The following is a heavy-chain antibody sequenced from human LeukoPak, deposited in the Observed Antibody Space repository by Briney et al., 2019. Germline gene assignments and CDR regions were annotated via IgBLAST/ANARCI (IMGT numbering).Heavy chain of an antibody. V-gene: IGHV3-21*01. CDR2: FSSSSSYI. D-gene: IGHD3-22*01. CDR3: ARDREQDYYDSSGYAFDI. CDR1: GFTFSSYS. J-gene: IGHJ3*02. Sequence: PGGSLRLSCAASGFTFSSYSMNWVRQAPGKGLEWVSSFSSSSSYIYYADSVKGRFTISRDNAKNSLYLQMNSLRAEDTAVYYCARDREQDYYDSSGYAFDIWGQGTMVTVSS.